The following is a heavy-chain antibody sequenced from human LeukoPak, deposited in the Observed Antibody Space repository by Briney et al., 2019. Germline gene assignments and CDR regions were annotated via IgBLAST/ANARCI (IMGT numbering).Heavy chain of an antibody. Sequence: ASVKVSCKASGYTFTGYYMHWVRQAPGQGLEWMGIINPSGGSTSYAQKFQGRVTMTRDMSTSTVYMELSSLRSEDTAVYYCARGQDYYDSSGYYRMNAFDIWGQGTMVTVSS. D-gene: IGHD3-22*01. CDR1: GYTFTGYY. CDR2: INPSGGST. CDR3: ARGQDYYDSSGYYRMNAFDI. V-gene: IGHV1-46*01. J-gene: IGHJ3*02.